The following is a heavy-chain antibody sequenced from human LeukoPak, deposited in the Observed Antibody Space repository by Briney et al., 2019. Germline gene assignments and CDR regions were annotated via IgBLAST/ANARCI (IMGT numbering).Heavy chain of an antibody. CDR3: TREVIAAHNWFDP. V-gene: IGHV4-61*02. D-gene: IGHD6-6*01. CDR1: GDSISSGSYS. J-gene: IGHJ5*02. Sequence: SQTLTLTCTVSGDSISSGSYSWSWIRQPAGKGLEWIGRFYISGSTNYNPFLKSRFTISVDTSKNQFSLKLSSVTAADTAMYYCTREVIAAHNWFDPWGQGTLVTVSS. CDR2: FYISGST.